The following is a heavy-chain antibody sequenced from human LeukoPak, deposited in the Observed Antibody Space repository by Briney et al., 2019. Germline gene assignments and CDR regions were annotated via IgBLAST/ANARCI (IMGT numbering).Heavy chain of an antibody. CDR3: ARWRRWLRYAFDY. CDR1: GGSISSSNW. CDR2: IYHSGST. V-gene: IGHV4-4*02. J-gene: IGHJ4*02. Sequence: SGTLSLTCAVSGGSISSSNWWSWVRQPPGKGLEWIGEIYHSGSTNYNPSLKSRVTISVDTSKNQFSLKLSSVTAADTAVYYCARWRRWLRYAFDYWGQGTLVTVSS. D-gene: IGHD5-24*01.